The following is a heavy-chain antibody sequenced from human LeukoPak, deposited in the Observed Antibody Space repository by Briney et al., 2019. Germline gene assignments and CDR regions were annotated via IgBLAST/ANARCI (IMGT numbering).Heavy chain of an antibody. CDR3: AEGDYYDFDY. D-gene: IGHD3-10*01. J-gene: IGHJ4*02. V-gene: IGHV3-48*03. CDR2: ISIRSSTI. Sequence: PGGSLRLSCAASGFTFSSYEMNWVRQAPGKGLEWISYISIRSSTIYYADSVKGRFTVSRDNSKSTLYLQMNSLRAEDTAVYYCAEGDYYDFDYWGQGTLVTVSS. CDR1: GFTFSSYE.